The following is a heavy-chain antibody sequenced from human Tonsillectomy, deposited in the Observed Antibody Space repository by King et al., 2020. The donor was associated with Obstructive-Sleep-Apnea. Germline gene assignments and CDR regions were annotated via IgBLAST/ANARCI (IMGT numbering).Heavy chain of an antibody. CDR3: ARAPTVDLLPDYPPYWYFDL. J-gene: IGHJ2*01. Sequence: QLVQSGSELKKPGASVKVSCKASGYSFTNYAMNWVRQAPGQGLEWMGWINTNTGIPTYAQGFTGRFVFSLDTSVNTAYLQISSLKATDTAVYYCARAPTVDLLPDYPPYWYFDLWGRGTLVTVSS. CDR2: INTNTGIP. CDR1: GYSFTNYA. V-gene: IGHV7-4-1*02. D-gene: IGHD3-9*01.